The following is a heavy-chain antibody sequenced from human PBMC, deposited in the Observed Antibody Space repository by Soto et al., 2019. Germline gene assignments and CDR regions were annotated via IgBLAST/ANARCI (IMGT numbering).Heavy chain of an antibody. CDR1: GGTFSSYA. CDR3: ARVKMSVAGAIYYYYGMDV. D-gene: IGHD6-19*01. J-gene: IGHJ6*02. V-gene: IGHV1-69*13. CDR2: IIPIFGTA. Sequence: SVKVSCKASGGTFSSYAISWVRQAPGQGLEWMGGIIPIFGTANYAQKFQGRVTITADESTSTAYMELSSLRSEDTAVYYCARVKMSVAGAIYYYYGMDVWGQGTTVTVSS.